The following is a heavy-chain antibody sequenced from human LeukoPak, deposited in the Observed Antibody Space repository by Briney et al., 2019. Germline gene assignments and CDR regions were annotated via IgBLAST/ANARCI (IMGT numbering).Heavy chain of an antibody. V-gene: IGHV3-23*01. CDR2: ISGDGGGT. J-gene: IGHJ5*02. Sequence: GGSLRLSCAASGFTFSNYAMSWVRQAPGKGLEWVSAISGDGGGTYYADSVKGRFTISRDNSKNTLYLQMNSLRAEDTAVYYCAKSQRENWFDPWGQGTLVAVSS. CDR1: GFTFSNYA. CDR3: AKSQRENWFDP.